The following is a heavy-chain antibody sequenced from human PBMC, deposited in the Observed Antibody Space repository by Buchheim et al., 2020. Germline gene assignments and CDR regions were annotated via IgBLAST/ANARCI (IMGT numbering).Heavy chain of an antibody. J-gene: IGHJ6*02. Sequence: QLQLQESGPGLVKPSETLSLTCTVSGGSFSSSSYYWGWIRQPPGKGLEWIGSIYYSGSTYYNPSLKSRVTISVDTSKNQFSLKLSSVTAADTAVYYCARHIYDFWSGYSSSGMDVWGQGTT. CDR1: GGSFSSSSYY. CDR3: ARHIYDFWSGYSSSGMDV. CDR2: IYYSGST. D-gene: IGHD3-3*01. V-gene: IGHV4-39*01.